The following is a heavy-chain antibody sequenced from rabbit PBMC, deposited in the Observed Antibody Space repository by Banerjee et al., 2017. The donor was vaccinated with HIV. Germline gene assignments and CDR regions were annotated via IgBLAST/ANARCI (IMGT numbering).Heavy chain of an antibody. CDR3: ARDLDGVIGWNFGW. J-gene: IGHJ6*01. D-gene: IGHD4-1*01. CDR1: GFSFNNNYW. Sequence: QSLEESGGDLVKPGASLTLTCTASGFSFNNNYWICWVRQAPGKGLDLIACIYFGSSGSTYYASWAKGRFTISKTSSTTVTLQMTSLTTADTATYFCARDLDGVIGWNFGWWGPGTLVTVS. CDR2: IYFGSSGST. V-gene: IGHV1S40*01.